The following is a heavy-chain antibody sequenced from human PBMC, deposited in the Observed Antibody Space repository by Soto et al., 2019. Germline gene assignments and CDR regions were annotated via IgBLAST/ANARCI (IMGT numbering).Heavy chain of an antibody. J-gene: IGHJ6*03. CDR1: GGSISSSSYY. D-gene: IGHD3-3*01. Sequence: SETLSLTCTVSGGSISSSSYYWGWIRQPPGKGLEWIGSIYYSGSTSYNPSLKSRVTISVDTSKNQLSLKLSSVTAADTAVYYCARTIITIFGVVTPPYYYMDVWGKGTTVTVSS. V-gene: IGHV4-39*01. CDR3: ARTIITIFGVVTPPYYYMDV. CDR2: IYYSGST.